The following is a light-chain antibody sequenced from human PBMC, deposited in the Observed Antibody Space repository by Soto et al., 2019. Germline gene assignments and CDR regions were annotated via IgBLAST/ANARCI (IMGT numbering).Light chain of an antibody. CDR3: QQYNNWPTP. Sequence: EIVMTQSPATLSVSPGERATLSCRASQSVSGNLAWYQQKPGQAPRLLIYGASTRATGIPARFSGSGSGTELTLTISSLQSEDFAVYYCQQYNNWPTPFGQGTKLEIK. J-gene: IGKJ2*01. CDR2: GAS. CDR1: QSVSGN. V-gene: IGKV3-15*01.